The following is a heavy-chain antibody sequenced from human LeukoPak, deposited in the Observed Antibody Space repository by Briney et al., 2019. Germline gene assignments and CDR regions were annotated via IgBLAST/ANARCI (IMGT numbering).Heavy chain of an antibody. Sequence: GASVKVSCKASGYTFSAYYVHWVRQAPGQGLEWMGCNNPNGATDYAQKFQGRVTMTRDTTLSTAYMDLSSLRSDDTAVYYCARDEAASRDNALDMWGQGTMVTVSS. CDR3: ARDEAASRDNALDM. CDR2: NNPNGAT. J-gene: IGHJ3*02. CDR1: GYTFSAYY. V-gene: IGHV1-2*02. D-gene: IGHD2-15*01.